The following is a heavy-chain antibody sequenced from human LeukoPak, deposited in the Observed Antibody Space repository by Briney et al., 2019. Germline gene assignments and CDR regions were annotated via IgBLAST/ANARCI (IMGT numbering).Heavy chain of an antibody. Sequence: GDSLKISCKGSGDRFTNYWIGWVRQMPGKGLEWMGIIYPGDSDTRYSPSFQGQVTISVDRATSTAYLQWSSLKASDSAMYYCARRPLRSQNWISPWGQGTLVTVSS. J-gene: IGHJ5*02. CDR2: IYPGDSDT. V-gene: IGHV5-51*01. CDR3: ARRPLRSQNWISP. D-gene: IGHD2-2*03. CDR1: GDRFTNYW.